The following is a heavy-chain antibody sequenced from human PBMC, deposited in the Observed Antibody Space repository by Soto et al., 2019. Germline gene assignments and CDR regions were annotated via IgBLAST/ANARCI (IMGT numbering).Heavy chain of an antibody. CDR2: ISYDGSNK. CDR1: GFTFSSYA. J-gene: IGHJ4*02. CDR3: AREGQPTPHSGVMIFGVVIIGLFDY. D-gene: IGHD3-3*01. Sequence: GGSRLSCAASGFTFSSYAMHWVRQAPGKGLEWVAVISYDGSNKYYADSVKGRFTISRDNSKNTLYLQMNSLRAEDTAVYYCAREGQPTPHSGVMIFGVVIIGLFDYWGQGTLVTVSS. V-gene: IGHV3-30-3*01.